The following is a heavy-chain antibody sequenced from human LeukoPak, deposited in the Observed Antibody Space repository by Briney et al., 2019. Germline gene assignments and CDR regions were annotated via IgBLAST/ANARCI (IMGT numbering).Heavy chain of an antibody. D-gene: IGHD7-27*01. CDR2: IGSSGGGI. J-gene: IGHJ4*02. CDR3: AIDPNWGTHS. CDR1: GFTFSTFT. Sequence: PGGSLRLSCAASGFTFSTFTMYWVRHPPGKRLEWASIIGSSGGGIHYADSVKGRFTISRDNSKNALYLQMNSLRVEDTAVYYCAIDPNWGTHSWGQGVLVTVSS. V-gene: IGHV3-23*01.